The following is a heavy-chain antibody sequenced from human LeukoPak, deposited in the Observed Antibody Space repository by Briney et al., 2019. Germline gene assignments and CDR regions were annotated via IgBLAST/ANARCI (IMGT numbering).Heavy chain of an antibody. CDR1: GFNFSTYW. CDR2: IKEDGSEI. V-gene: IGHV3-7*01. Sequence: GGSLRLSCAASGFNFSTYWMTWVRQVPGKGLEWVANIKEDGSEIYYVDAVKGRFSISRDKAKTSLYLQMNNLSVADTAVYYCVTDQTGRHPYFFDYWGQGTLVTVSS. CDR3: VTDQTGRHPYFFDY. J-gene: IGHJ4*02. D-gene: IGHD3-10*01.